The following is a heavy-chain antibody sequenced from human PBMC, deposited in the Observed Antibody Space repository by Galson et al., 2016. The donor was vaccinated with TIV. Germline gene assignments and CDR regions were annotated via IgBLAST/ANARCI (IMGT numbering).Heavy chain of an antibody. V-gene: IGHV5-51*01. J-gene: IGHJ4*02. Sequence: QSGAEVKKPGESLKISCKVSGYTFSNYWIGWVRQMPGKGLEWMGIIYPDDSDTRYGPSFQGQVTISVDKSISAAYLQWSSLKASDSGTYYCARTAWGYSGDGEASHYWGQGTLVIVSS. CDR3: ARTAWGYSGDGEASHY. D-gene: IGHD5-12*01. CDR2: IYPDDSDT. CDR1: GYTFSNYW.